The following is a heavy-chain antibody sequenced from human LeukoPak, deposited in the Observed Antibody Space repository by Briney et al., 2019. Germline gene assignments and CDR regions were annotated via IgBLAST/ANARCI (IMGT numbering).Heavy chain of an antibody. CDR2: ISSRSSYI. V-gene: IGHV3-21*01. D-gene: IGHD6-19*01. CDR1: GFTFNSYS. Sequence: GGSLRLSCAASGFTFNSYSMNWVRQAPGKGLEWVSSISSRSSYIYYADSVKGRFTISRDNAKNSLYLQMNSLRAEDTAVYYCARGPLTEGLYIAVAEYYFDYWGQGTLVTVSS. J-gene: IGHJ4*02. CDR3: ARGPLTEGLYIAVAEYYFDY.